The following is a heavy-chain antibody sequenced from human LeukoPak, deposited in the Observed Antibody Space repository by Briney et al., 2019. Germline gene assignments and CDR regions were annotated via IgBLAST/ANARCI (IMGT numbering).Heavy chain of an antibody. CDR1: GFSFSNYF. CDR2: ITNSGRST. V-gene: IGHV3-11*04. D-gene: IGHD1-26*01. CDR3: AREASGNYYVFDS. Sequence: GGSLRLSCEASGFSFSNYFISWIRQAPGKGLEWVGDITNSGRSTSYADAVKGRFTISRDNAKKSVYLEMTDLRVEDNAVYYCAREASGNYYVFDSWGQGTLVTVSS. J-gene: IGHJ5*01.